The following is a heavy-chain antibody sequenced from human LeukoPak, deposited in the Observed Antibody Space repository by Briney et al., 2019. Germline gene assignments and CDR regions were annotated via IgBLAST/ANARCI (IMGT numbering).Heavy chain of an antibody. V-gene: IGHV3-21*01. J-gene: IGHJ4*02. CDR3: AREGIIYYYGSGSEIDY. CDR2: ISSSSSYI. D-gene: IGHD3-10*01. CDR1: GFTFSSYS. Sequence: GGSLRLSCAASGFTFSSYSMNWVRQAPGKGLEWVSSISSSSSYIYYADSVKGRFTISRDNAKNSLYLQMNSLRAEDTAVYYCAREGIIYYYGSGSEIDYWGQGTLVTVSS.